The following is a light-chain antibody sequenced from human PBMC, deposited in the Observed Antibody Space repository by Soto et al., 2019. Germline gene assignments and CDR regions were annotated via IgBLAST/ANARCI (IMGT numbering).Light chain of an antibody. CDR1: SSDIATYDY. J-gene: IGLJ1*01. V-gene: IGLV2-14*01. Sequence: QSALTQPASVSGSPGQSITISCTGTSSDIATYDYVSWYQQHPGKAPKLMVYEVSNRPSGISNRFSGSKSGNTASLTVSGLQAEDEADYYCSSYAGSNNLGVFGTGTKLTVL. CDR3: SSYAGSNNLGV. CDR2: EVS.